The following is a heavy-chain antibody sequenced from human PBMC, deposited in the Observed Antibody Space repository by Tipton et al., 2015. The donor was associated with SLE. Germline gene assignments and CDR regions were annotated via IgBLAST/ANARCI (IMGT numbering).Heavy chain of an antibody. J-gene: IGHJ3*02. CDR3: ARDSRPYYDFWSGYYRGAFDI. V-gene: IGHV4-38-2*02. CDR2: IYHSGST. CDR1: GYSISSGYY. D-gene: IGHD3-3*01. Sequence: TLSLTCTVSGYSISSGYYWGWIRQPPGKGLEWIGSIYHSGSTYYNPSLKSRVTISVDTSKNQFSLKLSSVTAADTAVYYCARDSRPYYDFWSGYYRGAFDIWGQGTMVTVSS.